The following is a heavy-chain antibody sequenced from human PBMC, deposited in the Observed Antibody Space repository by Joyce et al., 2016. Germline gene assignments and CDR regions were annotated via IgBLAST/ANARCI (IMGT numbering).Heavy chain of an antibody. Sequence: QVQLVQSGAEMKRPGASVKVSCKTSGYIFTRFYMHWVRQAPGQGLEWMGIINPSGGSPTSAPKFRDRVNMTRDTSTTTVYLEMSSLRPEDTAVYYCARQMHDFGDYEAFDPWGQGTL. CDR3: ARQMHDFGDYEAFDP. CDR2: INPSGGSP. D-gene: IGHD4-17*01. CDR1: GYIFTRFY. J-gene: IGHJ5*02. V-gene: IGHV1-46*01.